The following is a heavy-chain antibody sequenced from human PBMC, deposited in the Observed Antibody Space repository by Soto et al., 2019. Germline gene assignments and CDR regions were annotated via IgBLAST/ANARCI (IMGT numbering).Heavy chain of an antibody. CDR2: IWYDGSNK. CDR3: ARGGEMATIPLDY. CDR1: GFTFSSYG. J-gene: IGHJ4*02. Sequence: SLRLSCAASGFTFSSYGMHWFRQAPGKGLEWVAVIWYDGSNKYYADSVKGRFTISRDNSKNTLYLQMNSLRAEDTAVYYCARGGEMATIPLDYWGQGTLVTV. V-gene: IGHV3-33*01. D-gene: IGHD5-12*01.